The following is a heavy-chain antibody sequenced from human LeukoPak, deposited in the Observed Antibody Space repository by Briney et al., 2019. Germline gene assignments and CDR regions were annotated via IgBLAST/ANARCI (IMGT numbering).Heavy chain of an antibody. Sequence: GGSLRLSCAASGFTLSSYAMSWVRQAPGKGLEWVSAISDTGNTYHADSVKGRFTIFRDSSKNTLFLQMNRLRPEDAAVYYCAKAPVTTCRGAFCYPFDYWGLGTLVTVSS. CDR1: GFTLSSYA. J-gene: IGHJ4*02. CDR3: AKAPVTTCRGAFCYPFDY. V-gene: IGHV3-23*01. D-gene: IGHD2-15*01. CDR2: ISDTGNT.